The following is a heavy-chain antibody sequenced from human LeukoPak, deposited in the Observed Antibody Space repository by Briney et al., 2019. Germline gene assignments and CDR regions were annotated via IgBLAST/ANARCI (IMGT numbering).Heavy chain of an antibody. V-gene: IGHV3-53*01. CDR3: NRRQTDSSSSWFDP. J-gene: IGHJ5*02. Sequence: GGSLRLSCAASGFTVSSNYMSWVRQAPGKGLEWVSVIYSGGSTYYADSVKGRFTISRDNSKNTLYLQMNSLRAEDTAVYYCNRRQTDSSSSWFDPWGQGTLVTVSS. CDR1: GFTVSSNY. D-gene: IGHD6-13*01. CDR2: IYSGGST.